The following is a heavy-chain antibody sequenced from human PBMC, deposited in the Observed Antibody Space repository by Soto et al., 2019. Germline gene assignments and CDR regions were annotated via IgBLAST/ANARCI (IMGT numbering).Heavy chain of an antibody. CDR1: GFTFSSYG. Sequence: QVQLVESGGGVVQPGRSLRLSCAASGFTFSSYGMHWVRQAPGKGLEWVAVISYDGSIKYYADSVKGRFTISRDNSKNTLYLQMNSLRAEDTAVYYCAKARGPYYYYGMDVWGQGTTVTVSS. CDR3: AKARGPYYYYGMDV. V-gene: IGHV3-30*18. CDR2: ISYDGSIK. J-gene: IGHJ6*02.